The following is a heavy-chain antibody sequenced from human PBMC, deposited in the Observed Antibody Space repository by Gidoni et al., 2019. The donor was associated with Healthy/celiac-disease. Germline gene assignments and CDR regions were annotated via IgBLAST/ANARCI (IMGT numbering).Heavy chain of an antibody. J-gene: IGHJ5*02. V-gene: IGHV4-31*03. CDR1: GGSISSGGYY. Sequence: QVQLQESGPGLVKPSQTLSLPCTVPGGSISSGGYYWSWIRQHPGKGLEWIGYISYSGSTYYNPSLKSRVTISVDTSKNQFSLKLSSVTAADTAVYYCARERVYAKKGFDPWGQGTLVTVSS. D-gene: IGHD2-8*01. CDR3: ARERVYAKKGFDP. CDR2: ISYSGST.